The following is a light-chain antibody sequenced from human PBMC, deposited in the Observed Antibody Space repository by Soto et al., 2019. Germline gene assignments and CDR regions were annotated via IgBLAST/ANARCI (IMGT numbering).Light chain of an antibody. CDR3: SSYAGSNIVL. CDR2: EVS. CDR1: SSDVGGYNF. Sequence: QSALTQPPSASGSPGQSVTISCTGTSSDVGGYNFVSWYQQHPGKAPKLMIYEVSERPSGVPDRFSGSKSGNTASRTVSGLQAEDEADYYCSSYAGSNIVLFGGGTKLTVL. J-gene: IGLJ2*01. V-gene: IGLV2-8*01.